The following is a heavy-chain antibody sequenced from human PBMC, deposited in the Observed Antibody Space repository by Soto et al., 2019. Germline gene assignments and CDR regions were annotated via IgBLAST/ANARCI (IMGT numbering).Heavy chain of an antibody. J-gene: IGHJ6*02. Sequence: PSETLSLTCAVYGGSSSGYYWSWIRQPPGKGLEWIGEINHSGITNYNPSLKSRVTISVDTSKNQFSLKLSSVTAADTAVYYCARGQAYYYDSSGYCKRLKNYYYYYGMDVWGQGTTVTVSS. CDR1: GGSSSGYY. CDR2: INHSGIT. V-gene: IGHV4-34*01. D-gene: IGHD3-22*01. CDR3: ARGQAYYYDSSGYCKRLKNYYYYYGMDV.